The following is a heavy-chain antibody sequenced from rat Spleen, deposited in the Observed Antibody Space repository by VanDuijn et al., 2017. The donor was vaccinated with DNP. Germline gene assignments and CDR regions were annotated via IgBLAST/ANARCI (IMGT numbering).Heavy chain of an antibody. Sequence: EVKLVESGGGLVQPGRSLKISCAASGFNFNDYWMGWVRQAPGKGLEWIGEINKDSRTINYTPSLKDKFTISRDNAQNTLYLQMSKLGSEDTAIYYCARHGYYGYKGAMDAWGQGTSVTVSS. CDR3: ARHGYYGYKGAMDA. V-gene: IGHV4-2*01. D-gene: IGHD1-9*01. J-gene: IGHJ4*01. CDR2: INKDSRTI. CDR1: GFNFNDYW.